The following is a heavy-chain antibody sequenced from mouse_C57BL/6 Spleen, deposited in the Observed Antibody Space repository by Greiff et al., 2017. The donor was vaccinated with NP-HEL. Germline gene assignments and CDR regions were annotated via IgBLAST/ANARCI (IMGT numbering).Heavy chain of an antibody. CDR2: IYPRSGNT. J-gene: IGHJ4*01. CDR1: GYTFTSYG. Sequence: QVQLQQSGAELARPGASVKLSCKASGYTFTSYGISWVKQRTGQGLEWIGEIYPRSGNTYYNEKFKGKATLTADKSSSTAYMELRSLTSEDSAVYFCAREGIYYGNSYYAMDYWGQGTSVTVSS. CDR3: AREGIYYGNSYYAMDY. D-gene: IGHD2-1*01. V-gene: IGHV1-81*01.